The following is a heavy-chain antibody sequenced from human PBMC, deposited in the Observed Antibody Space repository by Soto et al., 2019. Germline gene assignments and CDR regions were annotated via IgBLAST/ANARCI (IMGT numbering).Heavy chain of an antibody. V-gene: IGHV4-4*07. D-gene: IGHD3-10*01. J-gene: IGHJ6*02. Sequence: SETLSLTGTVCGGSISSYYWSWIRQPAGKGLEWIGRSYTSGSTNYNPSLKSRVTMSVDTSKNQCSLKLSSVTAADTAVYYWASDWAYYGSGSSTYYYYGMDVWGQGTPVTVSS. CDR1: GGSISSYY. CDR2: SYTSGST. CDR3: ASDWAYYGSGSSTYYYYGMDV.